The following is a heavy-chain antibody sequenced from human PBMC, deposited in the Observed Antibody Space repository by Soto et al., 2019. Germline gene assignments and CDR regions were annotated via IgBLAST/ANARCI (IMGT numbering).Heavy chain of an antibody. D-gene: IGHD2-21*01. CDR1: GFTFSSYA. V-gene: IGHV3-53*01. CDR2: IYSDGST. CDR3: ATERGPTYYFDY. J-gene: IGHJ4*02. Sequence: GGSLRLSCAASGFTFSSYAMHWVRQAPGKGLEWVSVIYSDGSTYYADSVKGRFTISRDNSKNTLYLQMNSLRAEDTAVYYCATERGPTYYFDYWGQGTLVTVSS.